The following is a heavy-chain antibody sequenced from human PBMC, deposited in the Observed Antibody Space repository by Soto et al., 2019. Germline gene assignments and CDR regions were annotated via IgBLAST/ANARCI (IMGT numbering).Heavy chain of an antibody. CDR3: ARDLGYCISTSCYKWFYP. Sequence: ETLSLTCAVSGGSISSSNWWSWVRQPPGKGLEWIGEIYHSGSTNYNPSLKSRVTISVDKSKNQFSLKLSSVTAADTAVYYCARDLGYCISTSCYKWFYPCGQGTLVTVSS. V-gene: IGHV4-4*02. D-gene: IGHD2-2*02. CDR1: GGSISSSNW. CDR2: IYHSGST. J-gene: IGHJ5*02.